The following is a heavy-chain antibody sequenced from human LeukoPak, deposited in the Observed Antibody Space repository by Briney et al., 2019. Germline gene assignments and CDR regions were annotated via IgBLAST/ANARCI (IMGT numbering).Heavy chain of an antibody. D-gene: IGHD2-21*01. CDR3: ARVRDSTILSPYGMDV. CDR1: GYTFTGYY. CDR2: INPNSGGT. V-gene: IGHV1-2*02. Sequence: ASVKVSCKASGYTFTGYYMHWVRQAPGQGLEWMGWINPNSGGTNYTQKFQGRVTMTRDTSISTAYMELSRPRSDDTAVYYCARVRDSTILSPYGMDVWGQGTTVTVSS. J-gene: IGHJ6*02.